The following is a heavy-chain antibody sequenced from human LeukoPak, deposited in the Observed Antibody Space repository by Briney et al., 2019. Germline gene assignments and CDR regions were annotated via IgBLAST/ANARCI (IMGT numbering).Heavy chain of an antibody. CDR3: VPSANYYYFDY. D-gene: IGHD4/OR15-4a*01. CDR2: INPKSGGT. CDR1: GYTFTGCY. J-gene: IGHJ4*02. V-gene: IGHV1-2*02. Sequence: ASVKVSCKASGYTFTGCYMHWVRQAPGLGFEWMGWINPKSGGTSYPQKFQGRLTMTRDTSISTAYMELSRLRSDDTAVYYCVPSANYYYFDYWGQGTLVTVSS.